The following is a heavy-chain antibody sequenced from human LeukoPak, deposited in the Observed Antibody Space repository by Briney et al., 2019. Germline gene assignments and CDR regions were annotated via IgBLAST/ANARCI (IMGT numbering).Heavy chain of an antibody. J-gene: IGHJ5*02. Sequence: GRSLRLSCAASGFTFSSYGMHWVRLAPGKGLEWVAVIWYDGSNKYYADSVKGRFTISRDNSKNTLYLQMNSLRAEDTAVYYCARDSYDSSGYYNWFDPWGQGTLVTVSS. CDR1: GFTFSSYG. CDR2: IWYDGSNK. D-gene: IGHD3-22*01. CDR3: ARDSYDSSGYYNWFDP. V-gene: IGHV3-33*01.